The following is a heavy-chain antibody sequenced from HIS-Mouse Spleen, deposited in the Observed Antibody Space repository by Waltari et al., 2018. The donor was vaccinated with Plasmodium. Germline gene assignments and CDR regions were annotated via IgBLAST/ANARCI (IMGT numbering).Heavy chain of an antibody. J-gene: IGHJ3*02. V-gene: IGHV3-9*01. D-gene: IGHD7-27*01. CDR2: SSWNSGSI. CDR1: GFPCATYH. Sequence: EVQLVESGGGLVKPGRSLRLSCAPSGFPCATYHMHWFRQAPGKGLEWVSGSSWNSGSIGYADSVKGRFTISRDNAKNSLYLQMNSLRAEDTALYYCAKGTGDAFDIWGQGTMVTVSS. CDR3: AKGTGDAFDI.